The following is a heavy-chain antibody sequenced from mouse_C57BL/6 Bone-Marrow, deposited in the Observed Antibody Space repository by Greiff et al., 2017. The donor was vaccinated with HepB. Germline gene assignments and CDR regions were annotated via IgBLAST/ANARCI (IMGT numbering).Heavy chain of an antibody. CDR1: GFTFSDYG. Sequence: EVKVVESGGGLVKPGGSLKLSCAASGFTFSDYGMHWVRQAPEQGLEWVAYISSGSSNIYYAATVKGRFTISRDNAKNTLFLQMTSLRSEDTAMYYCARWRQNGGYLYYFDYWGQGTTLTVSS. CDR3: ARWRQNGGYLYYFDY. CDR2: ISSGSSNI. V-gene: IGHV5-17*01. J-gene: IGHJ2*01. D-gene: IGHD2-3*01.